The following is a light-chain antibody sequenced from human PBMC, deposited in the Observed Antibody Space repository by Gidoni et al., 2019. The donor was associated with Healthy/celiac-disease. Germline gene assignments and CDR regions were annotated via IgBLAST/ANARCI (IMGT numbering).Light chain of an antibody. CDR1: PRISSH. J-gene: IGKJ3*01. CDR2: DAS. Sequence: EILLTQSPATLSLSPGESATLSCRARPRISSHLAWYQQKRAQAPRLLIYDASNRATGIPARFSGSGSGTAFTLTISSLEPEDFAVYYCQQRSDWPLTFXPXTTVDIK. CDR3: QQRSDWPLT. V-gene: IGKV3-11*01.